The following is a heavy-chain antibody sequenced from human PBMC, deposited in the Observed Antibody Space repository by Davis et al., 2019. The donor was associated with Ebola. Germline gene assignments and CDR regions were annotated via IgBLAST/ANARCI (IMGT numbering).Heavy chain of an antibody. CDR1: GFTFSGSA. Sequence: GESLKISCTASGFTFSGSAMHWVRQASGKGLEWVGRIRSKANSYATAYAASVKGRFTISRDDSKNTLYLQMNSLRAEDTAVYYCAKVRFDYYYGMDVWGQGTTVTVSS. D-gene: IGHD3-16*01. CDR2: IRSKANSYAT. J-gene: IGHJ6*02. CDR3: AKVRFDYYYGMDV. V-gene: IGHV3-73*01.